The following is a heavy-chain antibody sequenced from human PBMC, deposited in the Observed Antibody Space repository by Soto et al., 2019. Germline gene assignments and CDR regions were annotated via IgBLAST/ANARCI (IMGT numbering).Heavy chain of an antibody. CDR2: ITSSSSHM. Sequence: EEPLVASGGGLVKPGWSLRLSCAASGFTFSTSIMNWVRQAPGTGLEWVSSITSSSSHMFYADSVKGRFTISRDNARNSLYLQMNSLRAEDTAIYYCTTALGRVPTITWGQGTLVTVSS. J-gene: IGHJ4*02. CDR3: TTALGRVPTIT. CDR1: GFTFSTSI. V-gene: IGHV3-21*06. D-gene: IGHD5-12*01.